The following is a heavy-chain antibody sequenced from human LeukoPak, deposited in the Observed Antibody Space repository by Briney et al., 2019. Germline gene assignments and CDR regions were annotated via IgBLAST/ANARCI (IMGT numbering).Heavy chain of an antibody. CDR2: IIPIFGTA. J-gene: IGHJ4*02. V-gene: IGHV1-69*05. CDR3: AGGGGGYYVGNY. Sequence: SVKVSCKASGGTFSSYAISWVRQASGQGLEWMGGIIPIFGTANYAQKFQGRVTITTDESTSTAYMELSSLRSEDTAVYYCAGGGGGYYVGNYGGRGPLDTVSS. D-gene: IGHD1-26*01. CDR1: GGTFSSYA.